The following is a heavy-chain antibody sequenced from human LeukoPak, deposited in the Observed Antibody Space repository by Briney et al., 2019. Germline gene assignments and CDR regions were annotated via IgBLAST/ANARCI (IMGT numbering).Heavy chain of an antibody. J-gene: IGHJ4*02. Sequence: SETLSLTCTVSGGSISSYYWSWIRQPPGKGLEWIGYIYYSGSTNYNPSLKSRVTISVDTSKNQFSLKLSSVTAADTAVYYCASIQWFGDSIRRWYFDYWGQGTLIIVSS. CDR2: IYYSGST. D-gene: IGHD3-10*01. V-gene: IGHV4-59*08. CDR3: ASIQWFGDSIRRWYFDY. CDR1: GGSISSYY.